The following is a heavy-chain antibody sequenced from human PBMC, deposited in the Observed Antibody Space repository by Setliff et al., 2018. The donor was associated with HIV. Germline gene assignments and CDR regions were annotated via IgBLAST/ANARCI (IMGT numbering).Heavy chain of an antibody. CDR3: VRGYSSGYFKEDNWFDP. J-gene: IGHJ5*02. V-gene: IGHV4-38-2*01. CDR2: VYHSGKT. CDR1: GYSMSDNYY. D-gene: IGHD6-19*01. Sequence: ASETLSLTCAVSGYSMSDNYYWGWIRQPPEKGLEWIVTVYHSGKTYYNPSLKSRVTVSFDTSKNQISLNLTSVTAADTAVYYCVRGYSSGYFKEDNWFDPWGQGALVTVSS.